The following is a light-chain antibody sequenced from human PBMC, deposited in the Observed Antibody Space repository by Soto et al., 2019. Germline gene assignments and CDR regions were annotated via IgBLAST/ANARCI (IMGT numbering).Light chain of an antibody. V-gene: IGKV1-5*03. CDR2: KAS. J-gene: IGKJ1*01. CDR1: QRISTW. CDR3: QQHNTFSWT. Sequence: DIQMTQSPSTLSASVGDRVTITCRASQRISTWLAWFQQKPGKAPKLLIYKASNLESGVPPRFSGSGSGTEFTLTISSLQPDDFATYYCQQHNTFSWTFGQGTKVEIK.